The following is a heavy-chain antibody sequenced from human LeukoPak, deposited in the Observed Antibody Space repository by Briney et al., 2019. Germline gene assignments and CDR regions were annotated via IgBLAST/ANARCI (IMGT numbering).Heavy chain of an antibody. CDR1: GYTFTSYD. CDR2: MNPYSGNT. CDR3: ARAAYYDFWSGSDWAFDI. J-gene: IGHJ3*02. D-gene: IGHD3-3*01. Sequence: ASVKVSCKASGYTFTSYDINRVRPPPGQGLEWMGWMNPYSGNTGYAQKFQGRVTMTRNTSVSTAYMELSSLRSEDTAGYYCARAAYYDFWSGSDWAFDIWGQGTMVTVSS. V-gene: IGHV1-8*01.